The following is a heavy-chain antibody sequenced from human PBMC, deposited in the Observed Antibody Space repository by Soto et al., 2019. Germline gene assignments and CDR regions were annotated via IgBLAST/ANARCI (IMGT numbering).Heavy chain of an antibody. CDR3: ARGGVGYCSGVSCPKSWFDP. CDR2: ISPYNGNT. J-gene: IGHJ5*02. V-gene: IGHV1-18*01. Sequence: QVQLVQSGAEVKKPGASVKVSCKASGYTFTSYGISWVRQAPGQGLEWMGWISPYNGNTNYAQKLQGGVTMTTDTSTCTAYMELRSLRSDDTAVYYCARGGVGYCSGVSCPKSWFDPWGQGTLVTVSS. D-gene: IGHD2-15*01. CDR1: GYTFTSYG.